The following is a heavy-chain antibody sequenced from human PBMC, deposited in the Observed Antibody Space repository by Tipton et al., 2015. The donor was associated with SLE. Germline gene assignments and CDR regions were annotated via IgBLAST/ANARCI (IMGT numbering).Heavy chain of an antibody. J-gene: IGHJ4*02. V-gene: IGHV3-21*03. CDR3: ARLVAPDYFDY. CDR1: GGSISSDY. CDR2: ISSSSNFI. D-gene: IGHD2-8*02. Sequence: GLVKPSETLSLTCTVSGGSISSDYWTWIRQPPGKGLEWISSISSSSNFIYYADSLKGRFTISRDNAKNSLYLQMNSLRAEDTSVYYCARLVAPDYFDYWGQGTLVTVSS.